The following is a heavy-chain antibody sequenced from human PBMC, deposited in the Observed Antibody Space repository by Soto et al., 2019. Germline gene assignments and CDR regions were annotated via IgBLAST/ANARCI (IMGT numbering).Heavy chain of an antibody. Sequence: GGSLRLSCAASGFTFSTYAMSWVRQAPGKGLEWVSAISGSGGSTYYADSVKGRFTISRDNSKNTLYLQMNSLRAEDTAVFYCAKDQRPKVYGDYAADYWGQGTLVTVSS. J-gene: IGHJ4*02. D-gene: IGHD4-17*01. V-gene: IGHV3-23*01. CDR3: AKDQRPKVYGDYAADY. CDR2: ISGSGGST. CDR1: GFTFSTYA.